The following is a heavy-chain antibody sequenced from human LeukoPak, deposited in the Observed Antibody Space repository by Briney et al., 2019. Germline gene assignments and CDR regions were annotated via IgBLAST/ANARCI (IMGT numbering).Heavy chain of an antibody. CDR1: GFTFSSYA. D-gene: IGHD3-22*01. CDR2: ISYDGSNK. Sequence: AGGSLRLSCAASGFTFSSYAMHWVRQAPGKGLEWVAVISYDGSNKYYADSVKGRFTISRDNSKNTLYLQMNSLRAEDTAVYYCARDTYYYDSSGCMDVWGKGTTVTVSS. V-gene: IGHV3-30*04. J-gene: IGHJ6*03. CDR3: ARDTYYYDSSGCMDV.